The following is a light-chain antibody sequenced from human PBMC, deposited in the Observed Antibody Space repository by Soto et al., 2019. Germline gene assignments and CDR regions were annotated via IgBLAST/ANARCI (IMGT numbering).Light chain of an antibody. V-gene: IGLV2-14*01. Sequence: QSALTQRASVSGSPGQSITISCTGTSSDVGGYNYVSGYQQHPGKAPKLMIYEVSNRPSGVSNRFSGSKSGNTASLTISGLQAEDEADYYCSSYTSSSTLGHVVFGGGTKLTVL. CDR1: SSDVGGYNY. CDR3: SSYTSSSTLGHVV. CDR2: EVS. J-gene: IGLJ2*01.